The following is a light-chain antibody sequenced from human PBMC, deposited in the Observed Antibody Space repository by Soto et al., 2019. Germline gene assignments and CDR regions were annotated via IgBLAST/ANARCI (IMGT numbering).Light chain of an antibody. CDR3: QSYDSSLSGYV. CDR1: SSNIGAGYD. Sequence: QSVLTQPPSGSGAPGQRVTISCTGSSSNIGAGYDVHWYQQLPGTAPKLLIYGNSNRPSGAPDRFSGSKSGTSASLAITGLQAEDEADYYCQSYDSSLSGYVFGTGTKVTVL. V-gene: IGLV1-40*01. CDR2: GNS. J-gene: IGLJ1*01.